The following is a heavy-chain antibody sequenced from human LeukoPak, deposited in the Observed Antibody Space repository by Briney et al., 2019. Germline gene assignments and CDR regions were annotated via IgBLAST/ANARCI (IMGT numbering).Heavy chain of an antibody. CDR3: ARGPNHYYYMDF. J-gene: IGHJ6*03. CDR1: GYSFTGYY. D-gene: IGHD2-8*01. CDR2: INPDGGVT. V-gene: IGHV1-2*02. Sequence: ASVKVSCKASGYSFTGYYIHWVRQAPGQGLECMGCINPDGGVTKSAQNFQGRVTMTRDKSINTVYMELSGLTSDDTALYYCARGPNHYYYMDFWGTGTTVSVSS.